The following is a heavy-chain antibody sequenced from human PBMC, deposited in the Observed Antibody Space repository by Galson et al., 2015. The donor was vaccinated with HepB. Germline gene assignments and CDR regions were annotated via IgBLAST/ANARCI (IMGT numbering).Heavy chain of an antibody. CDR1: GYSFSSYW. J-gene: IGHJ1*01. CDR2: IYPGDSDT. Sequence: QSGAEVKKPGESLRISCKGSGYSFSSYWIGWVRQMPGKGLEWMGIIYPGDSDTRYSPSFQGQVTISADKSISTAYLQWSSLKASDTAMYYCARRNYGGDSGLGAYFQHWGQGTLITVSS. V-gene: IGHV5-51*01. D-gene: IGHD4-23*01. CDR3: ARRNYGGDSGLGAYFQH.